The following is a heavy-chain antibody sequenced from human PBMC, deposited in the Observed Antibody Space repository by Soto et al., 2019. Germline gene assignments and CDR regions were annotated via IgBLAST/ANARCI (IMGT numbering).Heavy chain of an antibody. D-gene: IGHD2-15*01. Sequence: GESLTLACTGSVYSFTSDWIGWVRQRAGKCRGFVWIIYPGDSDTRYSPSFQGQVTISADKSISTAYLQWSSLKASDTAMYYCARLSGYCSGGSCYPAYYYYGMDVWGQGTTVTVSS. V-gene: IGHV5-51*01. CDR1: VYSFTSDW. CDR2: IYPGDSDT. J-gene: IGHJ6*02. CDR3: ARLSGYCSGGSCYPAYYYYGMDV.